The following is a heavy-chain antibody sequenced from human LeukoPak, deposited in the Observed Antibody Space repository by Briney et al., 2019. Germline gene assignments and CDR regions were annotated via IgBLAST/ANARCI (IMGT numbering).Heavy chain of an antibody. Sequence: SETLSLTCAVSGGSISSGGYSWSWIRQPPGKGLEWIGYIYHSGSTYYNPSLKSRVTISVDRSKNQFSLKLSSVTAADTAVYYCAREFSSGGFDYWGQGTLVTVSS. CDR3: AREFSSGGFDY. D-gene: IGHD3-10*01. CDR1: GGSISSGGYS. CDR2: IYHSGST. J-gene: IGHJ4*02. V-gene: IGHV4-30-2*01.